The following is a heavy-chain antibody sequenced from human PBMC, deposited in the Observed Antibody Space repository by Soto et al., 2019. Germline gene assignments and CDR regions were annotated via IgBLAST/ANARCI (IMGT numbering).Heavy chain of an antibody. CDR1: GGSLTDHY. V-gene: IGHV4-59*11. Sequence: QVQLQESGPGLVKPSETLSLTCNVSGGSLTDHYWTWIRQPPGKGLEWIGCVFSRGGTYYAPSLKGRVTISLDTSKNQFSLRLTSMTTADTAVYYCARMRPTGWHDYYFFGMDLWGQGTTVTVSS. D-gene: IGHD6-19*01. CDR2: VFSRGGT. J-gene: IGHJ6*02. CDR3: ARMRPTGWHDYYFFGMDL.